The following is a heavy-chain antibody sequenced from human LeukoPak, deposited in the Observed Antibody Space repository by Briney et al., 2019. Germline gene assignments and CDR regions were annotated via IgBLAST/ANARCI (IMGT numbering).Heavy chain of an antibody. V-gene: IGHV4-34*01. D-gene: IGHD6-19*01. CDR3: ARQVTIAVAGTDY. CDR1: GGSFSGYY. CDR2: INHSVST. J-gene: IGHJ4*02. Sequence: SETLSLTCAVYGGSFSGYYWSWIRQPPGKGLEWIGEINHSVSTNYNPSLKSRVTISVDTSKNQFSLKLSSVTAADTAVYYCARQVTIAVAGTDYWGQGTLVTVSS.